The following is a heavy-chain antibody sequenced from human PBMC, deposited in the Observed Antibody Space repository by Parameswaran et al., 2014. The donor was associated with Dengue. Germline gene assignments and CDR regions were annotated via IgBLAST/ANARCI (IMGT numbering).Heavy chain of an antibody. CDR3: AREGTGMGLTLHY. D-gene: IGHD1-1*01. CDR1: GGSFSSYV. J-gene: IGHJ4*02. Sequence: PGASVKVSCKASGGSFSSYVINWVRQAPGQGLEWMGRIIPISGTANYAQKFQGRVTITADDSTSTAYMELTSLRSEDTAVYYCAREGTGMGLTLHYWGQGTLVTVSS. V-gene: IGHV1-69*13. CDR2: IIPISGTA.